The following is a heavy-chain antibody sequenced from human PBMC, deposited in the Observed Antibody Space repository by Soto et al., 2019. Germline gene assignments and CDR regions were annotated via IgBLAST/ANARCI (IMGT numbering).Heavy chain of an antibody. V-gene: IGHV3-23*01. Sequence: GGAKRLSCGASGFPFGGYAVSWGRPAPGKGLEWVSAISGSGGSTYYADSVKGRFTISRDNSKNTLYLQMNSLRAEDTAVYYCAKSADYDFWSGYSEGVFDYWGQGTLVTVSS. CDR3: AKSADYDFWSGYSEGVFDY. CDR2: ISGSGGST. D-gene: IGHD3-3*01. J-gene: IGHJ4*02. CDR1: GFPFGGYA.